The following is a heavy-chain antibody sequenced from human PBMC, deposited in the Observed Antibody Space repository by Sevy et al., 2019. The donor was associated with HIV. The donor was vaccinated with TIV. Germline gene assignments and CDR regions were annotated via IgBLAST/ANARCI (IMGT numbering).Heavy chain of an antibody. J-gene: IGHJ4*02. CDR2: IYHTGCD. Sequence: SETLSLTCTVSGGSISRTDSLWAWIRQPPGKGLEWIGYIYHTGCDYYNPSLKSRVTISVDKSRSQFSLRLNSVTAADKAVYYCAVAVSVIPSATPPKFDSWGQGALVTVSS. CDR3: AVAVSVIPSATPPKFDS. V-gene: IGHV4-30-4*08. CDR1: GGSISRTDSL. D-gene: IGHD2-15*01.